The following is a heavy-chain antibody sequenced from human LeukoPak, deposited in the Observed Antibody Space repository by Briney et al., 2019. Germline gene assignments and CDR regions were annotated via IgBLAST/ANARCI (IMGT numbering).Heavy chain of an antibody. Sequence: SETLSLTCTVSGGSISPYYWSWVRQPPGKGLEWIGYIYYTGSTYYNLSLKSRVTISVDTSKNQFSLKLSSVTAADTAVYYCARAYYYGSGTFDIWGRGTLVTVSS. CDR3: ARAYYYGSGTFDI. D-gene: IGHD3-10*01. J-gene: IGHJ3*02. CDR1: GGSISPYY. V-gene: IGHV4-59*01. CDR2: IYYTGST.